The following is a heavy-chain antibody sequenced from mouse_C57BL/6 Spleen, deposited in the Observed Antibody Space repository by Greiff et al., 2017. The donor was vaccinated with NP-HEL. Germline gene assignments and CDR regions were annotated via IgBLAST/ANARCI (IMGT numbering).Heavy chain of an antibody. V-gene: IGHV1-59*01. CDR3: ARFPGYYGSSSYAMDY. D-gene: IGHD1-1*01. CDR1: GYTFTSYW. J-gene: IGHJ4*01. CDR2: IDPSDSYT. Sequence: QVQLQQPGAELVRPGTSVKLSCKASGYTFTSYWMHWVKQRPGQGLEWIGVIDPSDSYTNYNQKFKGKATLTVDTSSSPAYLQLSSLTSEDSEVYYCARFPGYYGSSSYAMDYWGQGTSVTVSS.